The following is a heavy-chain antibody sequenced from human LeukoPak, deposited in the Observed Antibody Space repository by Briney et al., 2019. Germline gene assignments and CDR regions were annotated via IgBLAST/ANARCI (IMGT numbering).Heavy chain of an antibody. Sequence: GGSLRLSCAASGFTFSNYNMNWVRQAPGKAMEWVSSITTSATCIFYADSVKGRFTISRDNAKNSLYLQMDSLGPEDTAVYYCARDPDSGNYGNDYYYYMDVWGKGTTVTISS. V-gene: IGHV3-21*01. D-gene: IGHD1-26*01. CDR3: ARDPDSGNYGNDYYYYMDV. CDR1: GFTFSNYN. J-gene: IGHJ6*03. CDR2: ITTSATCI.